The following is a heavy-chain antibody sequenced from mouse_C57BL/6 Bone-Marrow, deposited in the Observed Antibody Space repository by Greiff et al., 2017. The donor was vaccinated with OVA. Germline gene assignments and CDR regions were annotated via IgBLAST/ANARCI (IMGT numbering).Heavy chain of an antibody. V-gene: IGHV1-42*01. CDR1: GYSFTGYY. J-gene: IGHJ1*03. D-gene: IGHD2-1*01. CDR2: INPSTGGT. Sequence: VQLQQSGPELVKPGASVKISCKASGYSFTGYYMNWVKQSPEKSLEWIGEINPSTGGTTYNQKFKAKATLTVDKSSSTAYMQLKSLTSEDSAVYYCARISYGNYWYFDVWGTGTTVTVSS. CDR3: ARISYGNYWYFDV.